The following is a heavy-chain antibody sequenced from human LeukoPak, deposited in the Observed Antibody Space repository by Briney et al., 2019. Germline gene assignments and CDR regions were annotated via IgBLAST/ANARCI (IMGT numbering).Heavy chain of an antibody. CDR2: ISWNSGSI. Sequence: GGSLRLSCAASGFTFDDYAMHWVRQAPGKGLEWVSGISWNSGSIGYADSVKGRFTISRDNAKNSLYLQMNSPRAEDMALYYCAKGHTSSLYWYFDLWGRGTLVTVSS. J-gene: IGHJ2*01. CDR3: AKGHTSSLYWYFDL. CDR1: GFTFDDYA. V-gene: IGHV3-9*03. D-gene: IGHD6-6*01.